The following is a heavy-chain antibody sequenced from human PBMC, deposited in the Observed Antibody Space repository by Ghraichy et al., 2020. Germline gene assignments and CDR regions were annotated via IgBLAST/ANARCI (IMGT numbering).Heavy chain of an antibody. CDR1: GFTFSSYS. CDR2: ISSSSSTI. V-gene: IGHV3-48*04. Sequence: GGSLRLSCAASGFTFSSYSMNWVRQAPGKGLEWVSYISSSSSTIYYADSVKGRFTISRDNAKNSLYLQMNSLRADDTAVYYCARETAGMTTVTTFYYFDYWGQGTLVTVSS. D-gene: IGHD4-17*01. J-gene: IGHJ4*02. CDR3: ARETAGMTTVTTFYYFDY.